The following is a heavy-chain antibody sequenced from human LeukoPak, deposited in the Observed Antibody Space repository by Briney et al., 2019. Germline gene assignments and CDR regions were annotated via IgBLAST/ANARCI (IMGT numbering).Heavy chain of an antibody. D-gene: IGHD3-22*01. CDR1: GGSISSYY. Sequence: SETLSLTCTVSGGSISSYYWSWIRQPPGKGLEWIGYIYYSGSTNYNPSLKSRVTISVDTSKNQFSLKLSSVTAADTAVYYCASLYYYDSSGYFGPNAFDIRGQGTMVTVSS. CDR2: IYYSGST. J-gene: IGHJ3*02. V-gene: IGHV4-59*08. CDR3: ASLYYYDSSGYFGPNAFDI.